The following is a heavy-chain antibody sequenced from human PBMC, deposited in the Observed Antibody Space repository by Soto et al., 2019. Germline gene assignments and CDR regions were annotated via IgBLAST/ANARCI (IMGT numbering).Heavy chain of an antibody. Sequence: SETRSLACGVSGGSISSSNWWSWVRQPPGKGLEWIGEIYHSGSTNYNPSLKSRVTISVDKSKNQFSLKLSSVTAAATAVYYCASSAIVGREVNTWFDPWGQGILVTVPP. D-gene: IGHD1-26*01. CDR1: GGSISSSNW. V-gene: IGHV4-4*02. J-gene: IGHJ5*02. CDR3: ASSAIVGREVNTWFDP. CDR2: IYHSGST.